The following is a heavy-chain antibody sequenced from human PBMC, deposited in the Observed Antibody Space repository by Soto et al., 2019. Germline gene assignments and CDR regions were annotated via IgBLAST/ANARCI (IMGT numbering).Heavy chain of an antibody. J-gene: IGHJ4*02. V-gene: IGHV3-23*01. D-gene: IGHD5-12*01. CDR1: GFTFSSYA. CDR2: ISGSGGST. CDR3: ANVGYSGYEKPLFDY. Sequence: GGSLRLSCAASGFTFSSYAMSWVRQAPGKGLEWVSAISGSGGSTYYADSVKGRFTISRDNSKNTLYLQMNSLRAEDTAVYYCANVGYSGYEKPLFDYWGQGTLVTVSS.